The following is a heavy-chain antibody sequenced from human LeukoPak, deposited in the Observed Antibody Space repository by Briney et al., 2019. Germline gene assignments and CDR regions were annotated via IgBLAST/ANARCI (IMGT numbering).Heavy chain of an antibody. J-gene: IGHJ5*02. D-gene: IGHD2-21*01. CDR3: AKDLDSTGIYSDWFDP. V-gene: IGHV3-23*01. Sequence: GGSLRLSCAASGFTFSNYAMNWVRQAPGKGLEWVSTISASSTGTHYADSVKGRFTISRDDSLNTLYLHMNSLRVEDTAVYYCAKDLDSTGIYSDWFDPWGQGTLVTVSS. CDR1: GFTFSNYA. CDR2: ISASSTGT.